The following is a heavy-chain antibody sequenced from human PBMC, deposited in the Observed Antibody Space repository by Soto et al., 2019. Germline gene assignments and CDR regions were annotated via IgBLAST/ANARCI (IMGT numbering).Heavy chain of an antibody. J-gene: IGHJ2*01. CDR3: ARDRGILAARSLKLSFDL. CDR2: INAGNGNT. CDR1: GYTFTSYA. Sequence: ASVKVSCKASGYTFTSYAMHWVRQAPGQRLEWMGWINAGNGNTKYSQKFQGRVTITRDTSASTAYMELSSLRSEDTAVYYCARDRGILAARSLKLSFDLWGRGTLVTVSS. V-gene: IGHV1-3*01. D-gene: IGHD6-6*01.